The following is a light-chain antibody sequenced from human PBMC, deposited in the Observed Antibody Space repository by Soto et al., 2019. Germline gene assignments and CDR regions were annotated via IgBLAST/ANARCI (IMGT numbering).Light chain of an antibody. J-gene: IGLJ3*02. CDR3: AAWDDSLNGPV. Sequence: QSVLTQPPSVSAAPRQRVTISCSGSSSNIGNNAVNWYQQLPGKAPKLLIHDDDREPSWVSDRFSGSKSGTSASLAISGLQSEDEADYYCAAWDDSLNGPVFGGGTKLTVL. V-gene: IGLV1-36*01. CDR2: DDD. CDR1: SSNIGNNA.